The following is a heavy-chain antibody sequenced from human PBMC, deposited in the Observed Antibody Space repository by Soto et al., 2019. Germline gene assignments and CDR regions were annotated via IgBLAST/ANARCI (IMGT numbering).Heavy chain of an antibody. J-gene: IGHJ6*02. Sequence: GGSLRLSCAASGFTFSSYDMHWVRQATGKGLEWVSAIGTAGDTYYPGSVKGRFTISRENAKNSLYLQMNSLRAEDTAVYYCASSASILTGYRSYYYYYGMDVWGQGTTVTVSS. CDR3: ASSASILTGYRSYYYYYGMDV. CDR1: GFTFSSYD. D-gene: IGHD3-9*01. CDR2: IGTAGDT. V-gene: IGHV3-13*01.